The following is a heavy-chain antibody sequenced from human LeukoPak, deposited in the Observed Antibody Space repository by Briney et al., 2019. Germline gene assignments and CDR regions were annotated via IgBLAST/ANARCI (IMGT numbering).Heavy chain of an antibody. CDR3: AKFAYNWNAPDGFDM. Sequence: GGSLRLSCAASGFTFDDYAMHWVRHAPGKGLEWVSGISWNSGSIGYADSVKGRFTISRDNSKSTLFLQMNSLRTDDTSVYFCAKFAYNWNAPDGFDMWGQGTMVIVSS. CDR2: ISWNSGSI. CDR1: GFTFDDYA. V-gene: IGHV3-9*01. J-gene: IGHJ3*02. D-gene: IGHD1-1*01.